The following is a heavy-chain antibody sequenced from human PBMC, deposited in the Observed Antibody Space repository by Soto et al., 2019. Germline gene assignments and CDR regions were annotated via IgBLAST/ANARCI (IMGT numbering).Heavy chain of an antibody. Sequence: PGGSLRLSCAASGFTVSSNYMSWVRQAPGKGLEWVSVIYSGGSTYYADSVKGRFTISRDNSKNTLYLQMNSLRAEDTAVYYCARDHWNLWFGEAPDYYYYGMDVWGQGTTVTVSS. CDR3: ARDHWNLWFGEAPDYYYYGMDV. CDR2: IYSGGST. J-gene: IGHJ6*02. D-gene: IGHD3-10*01. V-gene: IGHV3-66*01. CDR1: GFTVSSNY.